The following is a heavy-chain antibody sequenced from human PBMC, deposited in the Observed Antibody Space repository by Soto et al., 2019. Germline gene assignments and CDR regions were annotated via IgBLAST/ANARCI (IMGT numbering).Heavy chain of an antibody. CDR2: ISGSGGST. CDR1: GFTFTSCA. J-gene: IGHJ4*02. CDR3: AKDEHDYGDSYFDY. Sequence: PGGSLRLSCAASGFTFTSCAMSWVRQAPGKGLEWVSAISGSGGSTYYADSVKGRFTISRDNSKNTLYLQMNSLRAEDTAVYYCAKDEHDYGDSYFDYWGQGTLVTVSS. V-gene: IGHV3-23*01. D-gene: IGHD4-17*01.